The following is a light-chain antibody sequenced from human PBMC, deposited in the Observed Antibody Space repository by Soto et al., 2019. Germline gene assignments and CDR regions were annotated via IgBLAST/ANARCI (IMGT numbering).Light chain of an antibody. CDR3: QQYGGSPRVT. V-gene: IGKV3-20*01. Sequence: EIVLTQSPGTLSLSPGERATLSCRASQSVASNYLAWYQQKAGQAPRLLIYGASSRATGIPDRFSGSGSGTDFTLTISRLEAEDFAVYYCQQYGGSPRVTFGGGTKVEIK. CDR2: GAS. J-gene: IGKJ4*01. CDR1: QSVASNY.